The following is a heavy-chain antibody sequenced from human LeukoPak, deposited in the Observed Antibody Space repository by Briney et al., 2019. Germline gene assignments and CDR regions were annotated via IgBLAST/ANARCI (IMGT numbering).Heavy chain of an antibody. CDR2: INHSGST. J-gene: IGHJ4*02. Sequence: SETLSLTCAVYGGSFSGYYWSWIRQPPGKGLEWIGEINHSGSTNYNPSLKSRVTISVDTSKNQFSLRLSSVTAADTAVYYCARGQSLYYYDSSGYGKYWGQGTLVTVSS. D-gene: IGHD3-22*01. CDR3: ARGQSLYYYDSSGYGKY. V-gene: IGHV4-34*01. CDR1: GGSFSGYY.